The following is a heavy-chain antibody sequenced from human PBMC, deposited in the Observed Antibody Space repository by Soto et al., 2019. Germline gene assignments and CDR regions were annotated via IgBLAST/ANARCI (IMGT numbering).Heavy chain of an antibody. CDR2: ISHSGIT. CDR1: GGSITSANW. V-gene: IGHV4-4*02. D-gene: IGHD5-12*01. Sequence: SETLSLTCAVSGGSITSANWWTWVRQPPGGGLEWIGEISHSGITNYKASLKSRVTMSVDKTKNDVSLKLTSVTAADTAVYYCARVLRGWFDPWGQGAPVTV. CDR3: ARVLRGWFDP. J-gene: IGHJ5*02.